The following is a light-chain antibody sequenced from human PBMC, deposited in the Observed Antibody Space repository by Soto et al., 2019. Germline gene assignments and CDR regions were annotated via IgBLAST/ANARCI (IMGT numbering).Light chain of an antibody. CDR3: QQRSNWPIT. J-gene: IGKJ5*01. CDR2: GAS. V-gene: IGKV3-11*01. Sequence: EIVLTQSPGTLSLSPGERATLSCRASQSVSNNYLAWYQQKPGQAPRLLIYGASNRATGIPARFSGSGSGTDFTLTISSLEPEDFAVYYCQQRSNWPITFGQGTRLET. CDR1: QSVSNNY.